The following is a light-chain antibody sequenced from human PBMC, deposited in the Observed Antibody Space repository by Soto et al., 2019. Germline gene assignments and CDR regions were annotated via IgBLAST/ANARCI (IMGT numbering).Light chain of an antibody. CDR3: QQRSKWPLT. CDR1: QRVTANY. CDR2: DAS. J-gene: IGKJ3*01. V-gene: IGKV3-11*01. Sequence: EIVLTQSPVTLSLSPGERATLSCRASQRVTANYLAWYQQRPGQAPRLLIYDASKRATGIPARFSGSGSGTDFTLTISSLEPEDVAVYYCQQRSKWPLTFGPGTKVDIK.